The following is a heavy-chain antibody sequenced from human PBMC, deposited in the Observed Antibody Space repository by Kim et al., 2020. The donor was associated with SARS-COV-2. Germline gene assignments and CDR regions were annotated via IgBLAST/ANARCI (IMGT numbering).Heavy chain of an antibody. Sequence: SETLSLTCTVSGGSISSGGYYWSWIRQHPGKGLEWIGYIYYSGSTYYNPSLKSRVTISVDTSKNQFSLKLSSVTAADTAVYYCARRGDCSGGSCYVVAWFDPWGQGTLVTVSS. CDR3: ARRGDCSGGSCYVVAWFDP. V-gene: IGHV4-31*03. D-gene: IGHD2-15*01. CDR1: GGSISSGGYY. J-gene: IGHJ5*02. CDR2: IYYSGST.